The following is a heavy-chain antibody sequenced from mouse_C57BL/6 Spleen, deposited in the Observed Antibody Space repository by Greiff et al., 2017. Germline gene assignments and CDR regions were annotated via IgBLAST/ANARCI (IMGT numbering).Heavy chain of an antibody. CDR2: IDPSDSCT. J-gene: IGHJ2*01. Sequence: QVQLQQPGAELVKPGASVKLSCKASGYTFTSYWMQWVKQRPGQGLEWIGEIDPSDSCTNYNQKFKGQATLTVDESSSTAYMQLSSLTSEDSAVYYCARVRQLSLQVDYWGQGTTLTVAA. CDR3: ARVRQLSLQVDY. D-gene: IGHD3-2*02. V-gene: IGHV1-50*01. CDR1: GYTFTSYW.